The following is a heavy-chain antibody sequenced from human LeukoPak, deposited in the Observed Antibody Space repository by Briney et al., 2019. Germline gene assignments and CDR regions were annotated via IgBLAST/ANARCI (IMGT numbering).Heavy chain of an antibody. CDR3: ARGPLDY. CDR2: MSYDGSNK. J-gene: IGHJ4*02. V-gene: IGHV3-30-3*01. CDR1: AFTVTSYP. Sequence: SLRLSSAASAFTVTSYPMHWVRQAPGKGLEWVAVMSYDGSNKLYPDSVKGRFTISRDNSKNTLYLQMDSLRAEDTGVYYCARGPLDYWGQGTLVTVSS.